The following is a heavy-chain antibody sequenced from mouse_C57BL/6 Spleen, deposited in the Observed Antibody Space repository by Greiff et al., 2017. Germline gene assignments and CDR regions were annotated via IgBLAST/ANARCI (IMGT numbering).Heavy chain of an antibody. CDR2: IYPGSGNT. J-gene: IGHJ1*03. CDR3: ARSGTEGYFDV. D-gene: IGHD3-3*01. Sequence: VQLQQSGAELVRPGASVKLSCKASGYTFTDYYINWVKQRPGQGLEWIARIYPGSGNTYYNEKFKGKATLTAEKSSSTAYMQLSSLTSEDSAVYFCARSGTEGYFDVWGTGTTVTVSS. CDR1: GYTFTDYY. V-gene: IGHV1-76*01.